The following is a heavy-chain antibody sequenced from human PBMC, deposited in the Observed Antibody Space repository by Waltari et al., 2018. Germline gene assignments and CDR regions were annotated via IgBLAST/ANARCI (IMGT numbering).Heavy chain of an antibody. D-gene: IGHD3-3*01. CDR3: AKYYDFWSGYFDY. CDR2: IYSGGRT. Sequence: EVQLLESGGGLVQPGGSLRLSCAASGFTFSSYAMSWVRQAPGKGLEWVSVIYSGGRTYYAASVQGRFTISRDNSKNTLYLTMNSLRAEDTAVYYCAKYYDFWSGYFDYWGQGTLVTVSS. CDR1: GFTFSSYA. J-gene: IGHJ4*02. V-gene: IGHV3-23*03.